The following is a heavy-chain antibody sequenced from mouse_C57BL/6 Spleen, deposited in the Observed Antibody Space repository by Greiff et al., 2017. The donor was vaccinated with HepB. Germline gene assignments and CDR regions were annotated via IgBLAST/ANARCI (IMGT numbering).Heavy chain of an antibody. CDR1: GFSLTSYG. Sequence: VKVVESGPGLVQPSQSLSITCTVSGFSLTSYGVHWVSQSPGKGLEWLGVIWSGGSTDYNAAFISRLSISKDNSKSKVFLKMNSLQADDTAIYYCARNLAVVEGFDYAVDGWGQGTTVTVAS. CDR3: ARNLAVVEGFDYAVDG. D-gene: IGHD1-1*01. V-gene: IGHV2-2*01. CDR2: IWSGGST. J-gene: IGHJ4*01.